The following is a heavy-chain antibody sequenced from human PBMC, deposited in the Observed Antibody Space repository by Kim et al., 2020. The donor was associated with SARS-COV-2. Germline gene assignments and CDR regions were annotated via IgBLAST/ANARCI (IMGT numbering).Heavy chain of an antibody. CDR2: ISGSGGST. CDR3: AKDPLTGYYGSGSYYNYYYYGMDV. CDR1: GFTFSSYA. D-gene: IGHD3-10*01. J-gene: IGHJ6*02. Sequence: GGSLRLSCAASGFTFSSYAMSWVRQAPGKGLEWVSAISGSGGSTYYADSVKGRFTISRDNSKNTLYLQMNSLRAEDTAVYYCAKDPLTGYYGSGSYYNYYYYGMDVWGQGTTVTVSS. V-gene: IGHV3-23*01.